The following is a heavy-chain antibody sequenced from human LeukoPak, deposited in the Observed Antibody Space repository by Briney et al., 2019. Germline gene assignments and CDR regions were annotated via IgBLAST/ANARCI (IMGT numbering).Heavy chain of an antibody. Sequence: PGGSLRLSCAASGFTFSSYAMHWVRQAPGKGLEWVAVISYDGSNKYYADSVKGRFTISRDNSKNTLYLQMSSLRAEDTAVYYCARGNMVRGVRGRGGMDVWGQGTTVTVSS. CDR2: ISYDGSNK. D-gene: IGHD3-10*01. CDR3: ARGNMVRGVRGRGGMDV. V-gene: IGHV3-30-3*01. J-gene: IGHJ6*02. CDR1: GFTFSSYA.